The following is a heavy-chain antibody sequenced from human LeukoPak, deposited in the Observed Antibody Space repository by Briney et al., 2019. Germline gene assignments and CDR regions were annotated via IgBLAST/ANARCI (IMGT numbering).Heavy chain of an antibody. Sequence: GGSLRLSCAASGFTFSNYWMSWVRQAPGKGLEWVANIKEDGSEKHYVESVKGRFTISRDSAKNSLYLQMSSLRAEDTAVYYCARNERWGQGTLVTVSS. CDR3: ARNER. CDR1: GFTFSNYW. CDR2: IKEDGSEK. V-gene: IGHV3-7*01. J-gene: IGHJ4*02.